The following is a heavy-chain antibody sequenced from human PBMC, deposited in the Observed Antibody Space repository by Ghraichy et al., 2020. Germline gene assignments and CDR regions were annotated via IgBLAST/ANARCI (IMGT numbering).Heavy chain of an antibody. CDR1: GYTLTELS. J-gene: IGHJ4*02. Sequence: ASVKVSCKVSGYTLTELSMHWVRQAPGKGLEWMGGFDPEDGETIYAQKFQGRVTMTEDTSTDTAYMELSSLRSQDTAVYYCATVLKWEHSYYFDYWGQGTLVTVSS. V-gene: IGHV1-24*01. CDR2: FDPEDGET. CDR3: ATVLKWEHSYYFDY. D-gene: IGHD1-26*01.